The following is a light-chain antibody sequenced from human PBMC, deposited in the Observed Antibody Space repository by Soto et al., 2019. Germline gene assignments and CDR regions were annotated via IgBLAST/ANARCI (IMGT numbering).Light chain of an antibody. J-gene: IGKJ4*01. CDR1: QIITKS. CDR3: QQAHSFPLT. Sequence: DIQMNQSPSSVSASVGDRVTITCRASQIITKSGGWYQQKPGKAPKLLIFETSTLHSGVQSRFSSIGSGTDFTLTISSLQPEDFATYYCQQAHSFPLTLGGGTKVEI. V-gene: IGKV1D-12*01. CDR2: ETS.